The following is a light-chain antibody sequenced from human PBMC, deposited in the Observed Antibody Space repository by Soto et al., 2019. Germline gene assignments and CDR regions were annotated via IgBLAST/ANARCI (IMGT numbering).Light chain of an antibody. Sequence: EIVLTQSPGTLSLSPGERATLSCRASQSVSGTYLAWYQHKLGQAPRLLIYGASSKASGIPDRFSGSGSGTDFTRTISRLEPEDFAVYYCQQYGSSPPSFVQGTKWEVK. J-gene: IGKJ1*01. CDR3: QQYGSSPPS. CDR1: QSVSGTY. V-gene: IGKV3-20*01. CDR2: GAS.